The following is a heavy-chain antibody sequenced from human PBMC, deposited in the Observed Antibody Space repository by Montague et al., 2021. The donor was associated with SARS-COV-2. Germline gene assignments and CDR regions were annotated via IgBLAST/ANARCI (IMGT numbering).Heavy chain of an antibody. D-gene: IGHD5-18*01. CDR2: LSVSCGST. CDR3: AKASWIQLWFRTPYFDY. Sequence: SLRLSCAASGFTFSIYAISLVRQAPGKGLEWVSALSVSCGSTYXXXSXXXRFXISRYNSKNTLYLQLNSLRADDTAVYYCAKASWIQLWFRTPYFDYWGQGTLVTVSS. CDR1: GFTFSIYA. J-gene: IGHJ4*02. V-gene: IGHV3-23*01.